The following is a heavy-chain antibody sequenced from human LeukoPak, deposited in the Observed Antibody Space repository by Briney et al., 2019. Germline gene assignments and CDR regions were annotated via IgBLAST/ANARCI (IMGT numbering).Heavy chain of an antibody. D-gene: IGHD6-6*01. CDR2: IKQDGSEK. CDR1: GFIFSSYW. Sequence: PGGSLRLSCAASGFIFSSYWMSWVRQAPGKGLEWVANIKQDGSEKYYVVSVKGRFTISRDNAKNSLYLQMNSLRGEDTAVYYCARGGYSSSSVDYWGQGTLVTVSS. J-gene: IGHJ4*02. V-gene: IGHV3-7*01. CDR3: ARGGYSSSSVDY.